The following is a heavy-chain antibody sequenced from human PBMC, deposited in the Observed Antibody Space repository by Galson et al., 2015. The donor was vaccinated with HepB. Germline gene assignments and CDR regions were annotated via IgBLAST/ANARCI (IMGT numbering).Heavy chain of an antibody. J-gene: IGHJ6*03. V-gene: IGHV4-34*01. Sequence: LTCAVYGGSFSGYYWSWIRQPPGKGLEWIGEINHSGSTNYNPSLKSRVTISVDTSKNQFSLKLSSVTAADTAVYYCARLFVFWSGYPLPTYYYYYMDVWGKGTTVTVSS. D-gene: IGHD3-3*01. CDR2: INHSGST. CDR1: GGSFSGYY. CDR3: ARLFVFWSGYPLPTYYYYYMDV.